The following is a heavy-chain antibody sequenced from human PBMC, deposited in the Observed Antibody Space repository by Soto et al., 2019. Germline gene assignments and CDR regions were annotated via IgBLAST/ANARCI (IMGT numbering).Heavy chain of an antibody. CDR1: GYTFTSYG. CDR2: ISAYNGNT. J-gene: IGHJ4*02. V-gene: IGHV1-18*01. Sequence: ASVKVSCKASGYTFTSYGISWVRQAPGQGLEWMGWISAYNGNTNYAQKLQGRVTMTTDTSTSTAYMELRSLRSDDTAVYYCARVRIFGVVIISSSEVYFDYWGQGILVTVSS. D-gene: IGHD3-3*01. CDR3: ARVRIFGVVIISSSEVYFDY.